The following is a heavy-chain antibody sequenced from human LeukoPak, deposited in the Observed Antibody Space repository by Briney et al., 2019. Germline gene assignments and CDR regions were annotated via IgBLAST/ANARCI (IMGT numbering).Heavy chain of an antibody. CDR1: GYSISSGYY. CDR2: IYHSGST. D-gene: IGHD1-20*01. J-gene: IGHJ3*02. Sequence: SETLSLTCTVSGYSISSGYYWGWIRQPPGQGLEWIGSIYHSGSTYYNPSLKSRVTMSVDTSKNQLSLKLTSVTAADTAVYYCARELITKADAFDIWGQGTMVTVSS. CDR3: ARELITKADAFDI. V-gene: IGHV4-38-2*02.